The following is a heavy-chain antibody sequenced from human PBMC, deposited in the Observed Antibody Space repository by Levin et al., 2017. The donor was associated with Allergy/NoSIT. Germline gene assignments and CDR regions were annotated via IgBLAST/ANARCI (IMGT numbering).Heavy chain of an antibody. D-gene: IGHD2-15*01. Sequence: ASVKVSCKASGYTFTSYGISWVRQAPGQGLEWMGWISAYNGNTNYAQKLQGRVTMTTDTSTSTAYMELRSLRSDDTAVYYCARAPPGAATNWFDPWGQGTLVTVSS. CDR3: ARAPPGAATNWFDP. CDR2: ISAYNGNT. J-gene: IGHJ5*02. CDR1: GYTFTSYG. V-gene: IGHV1-18*01.